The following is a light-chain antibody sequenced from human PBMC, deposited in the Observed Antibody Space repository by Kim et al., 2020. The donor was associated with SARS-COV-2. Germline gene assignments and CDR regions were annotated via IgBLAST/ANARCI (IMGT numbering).Light chain of an antibody. J-gene: IGLJ3*02. V-gene: IGLV1-47*01. CDR2: RIS. CDR1: SSNNGRDY. CDR3: AVWDESLSGWL. Sequence: GQRVTISCSGSSSNNGRDYVYCCQQLPGTAPKPYTYRISQRPSGVPDRFYGSRSGTSASLSISGLRFEDEAEYYCAVWDESLSGWLFGGGTQLTVL.